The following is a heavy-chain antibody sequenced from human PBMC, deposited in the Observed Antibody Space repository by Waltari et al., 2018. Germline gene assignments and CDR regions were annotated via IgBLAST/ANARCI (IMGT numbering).Heavy chain of an antibody. CDR2: INYSGTT. D-gene: IGHD2-15*01. CDR1: GYSFDSHH. Sequence: QVHLQESGPGLVKPSETLSLTCSVSGYSFDSHHWIWVRQTPGKGLEWIGYINYSGTTTYNPSLRGRVTMSVDASKKQFSRKMTSVTAADSAAFYCAGERGGAQVGYYGIDVWGQGTTVTVSS. V-gene: IGHV4-59*11. CDR3: AGERGGAQVGYYGIDV. J-gene: IGHJ6*02.